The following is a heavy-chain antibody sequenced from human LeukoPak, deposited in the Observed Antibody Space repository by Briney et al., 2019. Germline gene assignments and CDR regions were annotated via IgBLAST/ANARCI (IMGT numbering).Heavy chain of an antibody. J-gene: IGHJ4*02. CDR1: GGSISSGDYY. V-gene: IGHV4-30-4*01. D-gene: IGHD3-10*01. CDR2: IYYSGST. CDR3: ARVWFGESTPIFDY. Sequence: SQTLSLTCTVSGGSISSGDYYWSWIRQPPGKGLEWIGYIYYSGSTYYNPSLKSRVTVSVDTSKNQFSLKLSSVTAADTAVYYCARVWFGESTPIFDYWGQGTLVTVFS.